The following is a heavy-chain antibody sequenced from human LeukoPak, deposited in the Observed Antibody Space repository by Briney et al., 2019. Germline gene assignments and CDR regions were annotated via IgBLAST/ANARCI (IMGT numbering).Heavy chain of an antibody. Sequence: WASVKVSCKASGYTFTSYDINWVRQATGQGLEWMGWMNPNSGNTGYAQKFQGRVTITRNTSISTAYMELSSLRSEDTAVYYCARGQWELLNNWFDPWGQGTLVTVSS. CDR2: MNPNSGNT. CDR3: ARGQWELLNNWFDP. D-gene: IGHD1-26*01. CDR1: GYTFTSYD. J-gene: IGHJ5*02. V-gene: IGHV1-8*03.